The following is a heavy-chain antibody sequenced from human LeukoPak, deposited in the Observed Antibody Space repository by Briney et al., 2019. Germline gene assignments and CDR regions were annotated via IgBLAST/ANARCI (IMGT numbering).Heavy chain of an antibody. Sequence: KPSETLSLTCTVSGGSISSYHWSWIRQPPGKGLEWIGYIYYSGSTNYNPSLKSRVTISVDTSKNQFSLKLSSVTAADTAVYYCARDPGLYSYGYSFFDYWGQGTLVTVSS. CDR2: IYYSGST. D-gene: IGHD5-18*01. J-gene: IGHJ4*02. CDR1: GGSISSYH. V-gene: IGHV4-59*01. CDR3: ARDPGLYSYGYSFFDY.